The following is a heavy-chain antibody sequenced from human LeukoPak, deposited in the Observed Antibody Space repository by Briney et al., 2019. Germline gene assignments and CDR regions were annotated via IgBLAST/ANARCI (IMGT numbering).Heavy chain of an antibody. Sequence: GESLRISCKGSGSSFITSWIGWVRQMPGKGLEWMGIIYPGDSDTRYSPSFQGQVTISADRSISIAYLQWSSLKASDTAMYYCARHVGQLARFSFFYYYYMDVWGKGTTVTVSS. V-gene: IGHV5-51*01. CDR1: GSSFITSW. D-gene: IGHD6-6*01. J-gene: IGHJ6*03. CDR3: ARHVGQLARFSFFYYYYMDV. CDR2: IYPGDSDT.